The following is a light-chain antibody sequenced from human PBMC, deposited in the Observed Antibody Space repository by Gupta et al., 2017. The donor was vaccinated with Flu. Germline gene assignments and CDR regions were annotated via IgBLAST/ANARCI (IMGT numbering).Light chain of an antibody. CDR2: GAS. J-gene: IGKJ2*03. CDR3: HLEHG. Sequence: EGVLTQSPATLSMSPGETATLSCRASQTISNHLAWYQQKPGQAPRLLIYGASTRATGVPARFSGSGSGTEFTLTISSMQSEDFAVYDCHLEHGFGQGTKLEIK. CDR1: QTISNH. V-gene: IGKV3-15*01.